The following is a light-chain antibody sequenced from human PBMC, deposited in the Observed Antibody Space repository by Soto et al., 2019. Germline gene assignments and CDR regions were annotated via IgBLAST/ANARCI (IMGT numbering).Light chain of an antibody. V-gene: IGKV3-11*01. Sequence: EIVLTQSPATLSLSPGERATLSCRASQSVNSYLAWYQQKPGQAPRLLIYDASNRATGIPARFSGSGSGTDFTLTINSLEPEDFGVYYCQHRRNWPLTFGGGTKVEVK. CDR2: DAS. J-gene: IGKJ4*01. CDR3: QHRRNWPLT. CDR1: QSVNSY.